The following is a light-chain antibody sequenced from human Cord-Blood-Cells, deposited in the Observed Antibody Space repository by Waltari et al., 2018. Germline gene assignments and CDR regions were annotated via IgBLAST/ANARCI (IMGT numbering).Light chain of an antibody. V-gene: IGLV2-14*01. CDR2: DVS. J-gene: IGLJ1*01. CDR3: SSYTSSSTLV. CDR1: SSYVDCYNY. Sequence: QSALTQPASVSASPGQSITISCTVTSSYVDCYNYFSWYQQHPGKAPKLMIYDVSNRPSGVSNRFAGSKSGNTASLTISGLQAEDEADYYCSSYTSSSTLVFGTGTKFTVL.